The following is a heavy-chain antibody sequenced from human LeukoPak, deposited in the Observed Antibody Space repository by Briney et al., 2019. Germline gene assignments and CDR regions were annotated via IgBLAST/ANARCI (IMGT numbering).Heavy chain of an antibody. D-gene: IGHD3-9*01. Sequence: PGGSLRLSCAASGFTFSSYEMNWVRQAPGKGLEWVSYISSSGSTIYYADSVKGRFTISRDNAKNSLYLQMNSLRAEDTAVYYCAREGILTGLYFDYWGQGTLVTVSS. CDR3: AREGILTGLYFDY. CDR2: ISSSGSTI. J-gene: IGHJ4*02. CDR1: GFTFSSYE. V-gene: IGHV3-48*03.